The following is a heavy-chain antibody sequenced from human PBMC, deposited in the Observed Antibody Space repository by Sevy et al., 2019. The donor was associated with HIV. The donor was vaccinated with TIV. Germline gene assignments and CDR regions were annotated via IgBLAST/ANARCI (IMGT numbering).Heavy chain of an antibody. J-gene: IGHJ4*02. Sequence: WGSLRLSCAASGFTFSSYRMTWVRQAPGKGLEWVSCISSNSDYINYADSVKGRFTISRDNAKNLLYLQMGSLRAEDTAVYYCARAVVEISTWRSDYWGQGTLVTVSS. CDR3: ARAVVEISTWRSDY. CDR2: ISSNSDYI. D-gene: IGHD5-12*01. V-gene: IGHV3-21*01. CDR1: GFTFSSYR.